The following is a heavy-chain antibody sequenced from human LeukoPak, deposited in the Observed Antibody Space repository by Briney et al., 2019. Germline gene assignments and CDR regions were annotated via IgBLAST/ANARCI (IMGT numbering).Heavy chain of an antibody. J-gene: IGHJ4*02. CDR1: GCTFTTYG. D-gene: IGHD6-19*01. Sequence: GSVKVSCKASGCTFTTYGMSWVRQAPGQGLEGMGWISPYNDNTEYAQKFQGRVTMTTDTTTTTAYMELRSLRSDETAVYYCAKDPPHSSGPNSPCFEFWGQGTLVSVSS. V-gene: IGHV1-18*01. CDR3: AKDPPHSSGPNSPCFEF. CDR2: ISPYNDNT.